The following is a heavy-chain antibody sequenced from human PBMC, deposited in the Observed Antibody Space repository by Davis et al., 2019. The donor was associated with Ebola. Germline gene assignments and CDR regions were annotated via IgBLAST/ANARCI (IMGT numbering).Heavy chain of an antibody. J-gene: IGHJ4*02. V-gene: IGHV3-48*02. CDR2: ISSSSSTI. D-gene: IGHD3-22*01. CDR3: AKDGYYYDSSGYYYYDY. CDR1: GFTFSSYS. Sequence: GESLKISCAASGFTFSSYSMNWVRQAPGKGLEWVSYISSSSSTIYYADSVKGRFTISRDNAKNSLYLQMNSLRDEDTAVYYCAKDGYYYDSSGYYYYDYWGQGTLVTVSS.